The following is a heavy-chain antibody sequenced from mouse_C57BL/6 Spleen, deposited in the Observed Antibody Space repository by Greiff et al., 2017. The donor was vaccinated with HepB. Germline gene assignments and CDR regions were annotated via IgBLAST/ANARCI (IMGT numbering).Heavy chain of an antibody. CDR2: IYPGSGST. CDR1: GYTFPSYW. Sequence: VQLQQPGAELVKPGASVKMCCKASGYTFPSYWITWVKQRPGQGLEWIGDIYPGSGSTNYNEKFKSKATLTVDTSSSTAYMQLSSLTSEDSAVYYCARGDGYYPSAMDYWGQGTSVTVSS. CDR3: ARGDGYYPSAMDY. V-gene: IGHV1-55*01. D-gene: IGHD2-3*01. J-gene: IGHJ4*01.